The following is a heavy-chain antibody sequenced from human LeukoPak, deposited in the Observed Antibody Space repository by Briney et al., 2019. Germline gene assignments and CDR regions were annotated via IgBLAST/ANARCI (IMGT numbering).Heavy chain of an antibody. CDR2: LSYTGKT. V-gene: IGHV4-59*02. Sequence: PSETLSLTCTVSGASVSNSHWNWIRQFPGKGQEWIGCLSYTGKTDYNPSLSSRVTISLGTSNNQVSLKLKSVTAADTALYFCAEGYFEPFAHWGPGTLVTVSS. CDR1: GASVSNSH. CDR3: AEGYFEPFAH. J-gene: IGHJ4*02. D-gene: IGHD2/OR15-2a*01.